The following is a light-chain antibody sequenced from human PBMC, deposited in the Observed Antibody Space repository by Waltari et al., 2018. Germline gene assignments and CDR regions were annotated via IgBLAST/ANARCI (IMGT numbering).Light chain of an antibody. V-gene: IGLV2-14*01. CDR2: EVS. J-gene: IGLJ1*01. Sequence: QSALTQPASVSGSPGQSITISCSGTDSDVGAYDFVSWHQQHPGKAPHLIIYEVSNRPSGFSNRFSAAKSGNTASLTISGLQAEDEADYNCSSYTTSSAPGVFGTGTRVTVL. CDR1: DSDVGAYDF. CDR3: SSYTTSSAPGV.